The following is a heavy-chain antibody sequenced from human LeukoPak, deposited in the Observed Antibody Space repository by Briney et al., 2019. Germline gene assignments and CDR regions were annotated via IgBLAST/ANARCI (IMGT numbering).Heavy chain of an antibody. Sequence: SVKVSCKASGGTFTSYAINWVRQAPGQGLEWMGRIDPIFGTTNYAQNFQGRVTITADTSTSTAYMELSSLSSEDTAVYSCTRSRGSGSYLDYWGQGTLVTVSS. V-gene: IGHV1-69*06. CDR3: TRSRGSGSYLDY. CDR1: GGTFTSYA. CDR2: IDPIFGTT. D-gene: IGHD3-10*01. J-gene: IGHJ4*02.